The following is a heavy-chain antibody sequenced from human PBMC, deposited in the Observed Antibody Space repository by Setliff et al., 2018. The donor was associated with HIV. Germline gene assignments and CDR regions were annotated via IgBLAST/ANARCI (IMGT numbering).Heavy chain of an antibody. J-gene: IGHJ4*02. Sequence: ASETLSLTCTVSGGSISTSNYYWGWVRQPPGKGLEWVGNVDYTGSTYYNPSLKSRVTISVDTSKNQFYLRLNSVTAADTAVYYCARQGNIVVVTSFDYWGQGTLVTVSS. CDR1: GGSISTSNYY. V-gene: IGHV4-39*07. CDR3: ARQGNIVVVTSFDY. CDR2: VDYTGST. D-gene: IGHD2-21*02.